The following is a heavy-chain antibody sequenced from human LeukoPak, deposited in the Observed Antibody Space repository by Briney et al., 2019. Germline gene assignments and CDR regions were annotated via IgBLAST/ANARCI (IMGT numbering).Heavy chain of an antibody. CDR1: GGTFSSYA. D-gene: IGHD6-13*01. Sequence: ASVEVSCKASGGTFSSYAISWVRQAPGQGLEWMGRIIPIFGTANYAQKFQGRVTITTDESTSTAYMELSSLRSEDTAVYYCAREEIAAAAGTRYYYYYMDVWGKGTTVTVSS. V-gene: IGHV1-69*05. J-gene: IGHJ6*03. CDR2: IIPIFGTA. CDR3: AREEIAAAAGTRYYYYYMDV.